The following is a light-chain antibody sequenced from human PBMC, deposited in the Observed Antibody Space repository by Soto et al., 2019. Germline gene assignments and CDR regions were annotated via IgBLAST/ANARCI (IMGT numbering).Light chain of an antibody. V-gene: IGKV3-15*01. J-gene: IGKJ4*01. CDR2: HTS. CDR1: QSISGN. CDR3: QRYDNWTLT. Sequence: EIVRTQSPATLSVSPGESATLSCRASQSISGNLAWYHKKPGLSPSLLIYHTSTRATGVPARFSGSGSGTEFSLTISRLQSEDSAVYYCQRYDNWTLTFGGGTKVDIK.